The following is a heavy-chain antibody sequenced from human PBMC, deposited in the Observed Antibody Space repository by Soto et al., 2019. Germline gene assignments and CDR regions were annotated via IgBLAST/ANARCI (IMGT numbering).Heavy chain of an antibody. CDR1: GYTFTSYY. V-gene: IGHV1-46*01. J-gene: IGHJ6*02. CDR2: INPSGGST. D-gene: IGHD3-10*01. Sequence: ASVKVSCKASGYTFTSYYMHWVRQAPGQGLEWMGIINPSGGSTSYAQKFQGRVTMTRDTSTSTVYIELSSLRSEDTAVYYCARAVGITMVRGVLYGMDVWGQGTTVTVSS. CDR3: ARAVGITMVRGVLYGMDV.